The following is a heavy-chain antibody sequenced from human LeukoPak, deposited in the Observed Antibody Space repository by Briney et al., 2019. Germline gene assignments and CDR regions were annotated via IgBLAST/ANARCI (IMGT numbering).Heavy chain of an antibody. V-gene: IGHV3-15*01. D-gene: IGHD3-22*01. J-gene: IGHJ4*02. CDR3: TTSGYYDSSGYEFDY. CDR1: GFTFTKAG. CDR2: IKSKTDGGTT. Sequence: GRTLRPSCASSGFTFTKAGMSWVHQAPGQGLECVGRIKSKTDGGTTDYAAPVKGGFTCSSDGSKNTLYLQTNRLNTEDTAVYYCTTSGYYDSSGYEFDYWGQGTLVTASS.